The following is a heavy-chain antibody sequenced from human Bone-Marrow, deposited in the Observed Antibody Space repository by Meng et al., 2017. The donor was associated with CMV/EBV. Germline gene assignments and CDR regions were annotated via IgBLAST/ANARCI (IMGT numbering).Heavy chain of an antibody. J-gene: IGHJ5*02. CDR1: SFSAYY. V-gene: IGHV4-34*01. D-gene: IGHD3-3*01. CDR2: INHSGST. Sequence: SFSAYYWSWNRQPPGKGLEWIGEINHSGSTNYNPSLKSRVAISVDTSKNQFSLKLSSVTAADTAVYYCARGGNVLRFLEWSKSNWFDPWGQGALVTVSS. CDR3: ARGGNVLRFLEWSKSNWFDP.